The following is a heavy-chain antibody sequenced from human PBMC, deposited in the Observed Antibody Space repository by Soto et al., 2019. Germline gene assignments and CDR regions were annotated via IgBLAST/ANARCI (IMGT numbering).Heavy chain of an antibody. CDR1: GFTFTSSS. D-gene: IGHD1-26*01. CDR3: AAVSVVGATPYFDY. J-gene: IGHJ4*02. CDR2: IVVGSGNT. V-gene: IGHV1-58*01. Sequence: WASVKVSCKAAGFTFTSSSVQWVLQARGQRLEWIGWIVVGSGNTNYAQKFQERVTITRDMSTSTAYMELSSLRSEDTAVYYCAAVSVVGATPYFDYWGQGTLVTVSS.